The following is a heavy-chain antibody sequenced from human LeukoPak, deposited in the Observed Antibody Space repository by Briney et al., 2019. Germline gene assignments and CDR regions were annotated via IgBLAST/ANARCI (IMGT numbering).Heavy chain of an antibody. D-gene: IGHD6-19*01. CDR2: ISSSGTKI. Sequence: GGSLRLSCAASGFTFSSYEMNWVRQAPGKGLGWVSHISSSGTKIYSADSVKGRFTISRDNAKNSLYLQMSSLRAEDTAVYYCARDKGDNSGRDYWGQGILVTVSS. V-gene: IGHV3-48*03. CDR3: ARDKGDNSGRDY. CDR1: GFTFSSYE. J-gene: IGHJ4*02.